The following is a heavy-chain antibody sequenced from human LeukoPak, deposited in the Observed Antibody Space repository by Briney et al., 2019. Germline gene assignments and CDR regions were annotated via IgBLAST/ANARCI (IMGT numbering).Heavy chain of an antibody. J-gene: IGHJ6*03. CDR2: ISRSRGTT. CDR3: AKRGGTESFYYYYYMDV. V-gene: IGHV3-23*01. Sequence: GGSLRLSCAASGFTFSSYDMTWVRQTPGKGLEWVALISRSRGTTYYADSVKGRFTISRDNSKNTLYLQMNSLRAEDTAEYYCAKRGGTESFYYYYYMDVWGKGTTVTVSS. CDR1: GFTFSSYD. D-gene: IGHD2-15*01.